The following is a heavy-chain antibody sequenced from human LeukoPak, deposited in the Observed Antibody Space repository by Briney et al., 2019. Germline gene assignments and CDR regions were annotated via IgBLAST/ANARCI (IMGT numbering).Heavy chain of an antibody. V-gene: IGHV4-4*02. Sequence: SGTLSLTCAVSGGSISSSNWWIWVRQPPGKELKWIGEIYHSGSTNYNPSLKSRVTISVDKSKNQFSLKLSSVTAADTAVYYCARGDSSSWPTEYFDYGGQGTLVTVSA. D-gene: IGHD6-13*01. CDR3: ARGDSSSWPTEYFDY. CDR2: IYHSGST. CDR1: GGSISSSNW. J-gene: IGHJ4*02.